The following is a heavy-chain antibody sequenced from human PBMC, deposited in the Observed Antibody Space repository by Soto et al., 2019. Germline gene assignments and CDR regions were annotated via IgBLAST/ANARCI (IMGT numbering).Heavy chain of an antibody. V-gene: IGHV4-30-4*01. CDR1: GGSISSGDYY. CDR3: ARAQPNKYNWFDP. D-gene: IGHD2-8*01. J-gene: IGHJ5*02. Sequence: PSETLSLTCTVSGGSISSGDYYWSWIRQPPGKGLEWIGYIYYSGSTYYNPSLKSRVTISVDTSKNQFSLKLSSVTAADTAVYYCARAQPNKYNWFDPWGQGTLVTVSS. CDR2: IYYSGST.